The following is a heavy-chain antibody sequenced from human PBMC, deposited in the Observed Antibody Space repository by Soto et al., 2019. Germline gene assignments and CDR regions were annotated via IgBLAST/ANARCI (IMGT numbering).Heavy chain of an antibody. CDR2: ISGSGAGS. J-gene: IGHJ6*02. CDR3: ARDYDFWSGRGGMDV. CDR1: GYTFNNYA. V-gene: IGHV3-23*01. Sequence: PGGSLRLSCAGSGYTFNNYAMSWVRQAPGRGLEWVSAISGSGAGSYYADSVKGRFTISRDNSKNTLYLHMNSLRAEDTAVYYCARDYDFWSGRGGMDVWGQGTTVTVSS. D-gene: IGHD3-3*01.